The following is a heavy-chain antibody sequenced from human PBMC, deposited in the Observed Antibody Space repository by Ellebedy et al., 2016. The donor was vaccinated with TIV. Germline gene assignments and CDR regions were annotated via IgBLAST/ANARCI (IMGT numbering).Heavy chain of an antibody. CDR1: GGTFSSYA. CDR3: ASVGYCSSTSCYSPFFGY. J-gene: IGHJ4*02. D-gene: IGHD2-2*02. Sequence: SVKVSXXASGGTFSSYAISWVRQAPGQGLEWMGRIIPILGIANYAQKLQGRVTMTTDTSTSTAYMELRSLRSDDTAVYYCASVGYCSSTSCYSPFFGYWGQGTLVTVSS. V-gene: IGHV1-69*04. CDR2: IIPILGIA.